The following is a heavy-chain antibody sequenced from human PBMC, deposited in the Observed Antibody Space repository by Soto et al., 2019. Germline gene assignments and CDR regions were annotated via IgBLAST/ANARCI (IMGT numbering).Heavy chain of an antibody. D-gene: IGHD2-15*01. CDR1: GGSISSSSYY. CDR2: IYYSGST. CDR3: ASPLGYCSGGSCSTDY. Sequence: QLQLQESGPGLVKPSETLSLTCTVSGGSISSSSYYWGWIRQPPGKGLEGIGSIYYSGSTYYNPSLKSRVTISVDTSKNQFSLKLSSVTAADTAVYYCASPLGYCSGGSCSTDYWGQGTLVTVSS. J-gene: IGHJ4*02. V-gene: IGHV4-39*01.